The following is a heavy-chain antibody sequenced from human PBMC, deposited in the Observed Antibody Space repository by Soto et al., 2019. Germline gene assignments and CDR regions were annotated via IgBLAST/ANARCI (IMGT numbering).Heavy chain of an antibody. J-gene: IGHJ5*02. V-gene: IGHV4-30-4*01. CDR2: IYYSGST. CDR3: ARGGYYYGSGSENWFDP. CDR1: GGSISSGDYY. D-gene: IGHD3-10*01. Sequence: PSETLSLTCTVSGGSISSGDYYWSWIRQPPGKGLEWIGYIYYSGSTYHNPSLKSRVTISVDTSKNQFSLKLSSVTAADTAVYYCARGGYYYGSGSENWFDPWGQGTLVTVSS.